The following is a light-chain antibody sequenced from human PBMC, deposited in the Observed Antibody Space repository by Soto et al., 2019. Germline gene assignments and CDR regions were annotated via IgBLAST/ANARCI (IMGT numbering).Light chain of an antibody. Sequence: QSVLTQSPSASASLGALVKLTCTLSSGHSTYDIAWHQQQPQKGPRYLMKLNSDGSHNKGDGIPDRFSGSSSGAERYLTISSLQSEDEADYYCQTWGTGIQVFGGGTQLTVL. CDR3: QTWGTGIQV. CDR2: LNSDGSH. CDR1: SGHSTYD. V-gene: IGLV4-69*01. J-gene: IGLJ3*02.